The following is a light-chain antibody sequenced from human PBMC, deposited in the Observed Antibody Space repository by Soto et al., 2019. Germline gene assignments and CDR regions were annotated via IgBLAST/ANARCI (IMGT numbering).Light chain of an antibody. V-gene: IGLV1-47*01. CDR1: SSNIGSNY. CDR3: SAWDDSLSGYV. J-gene: IGLJ1*01. CDR2: RNN. Sequence: QSVLTQPPSASGTPGQRVTISCSGSSSNIGSNYVYWYQQLPGTAPKIIIYRNNQRPSGVPDRISGSKSGPSASLAISGLRSEDEADYYCSAWDDSLSGYVFGTGTKLTVL.